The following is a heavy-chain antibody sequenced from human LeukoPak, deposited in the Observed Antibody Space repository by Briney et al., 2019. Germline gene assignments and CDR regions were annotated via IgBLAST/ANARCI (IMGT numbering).Heavy chain of an antibody. D-gene: IGHD3-10*01. CDR1: GFTFSSYA. CDR2: INHSGST. V-gene: IGHV4-34*01. Sequence: GSLRLSCAASGFTFSSYAMSWIRQPPGKGLEWIGEINHSGSTNYNPSLKSRVTISVDTSKNQFSLKLSSVTAADTAVYYCARGGSHDYWGQGTLVTVSS. J-gene: IGHJ4*02. CDR3: ARGGSHDY.